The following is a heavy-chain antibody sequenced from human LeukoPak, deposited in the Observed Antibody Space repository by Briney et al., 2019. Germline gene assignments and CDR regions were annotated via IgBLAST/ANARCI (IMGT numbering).Heavy chain of an antibody. V-gene: IGHV4-59*08. D-gene: IGHD5-24*01. J-gene: IGHJ4*02. Sequence: PSETLSLTCTVSGGSISSYYWSWIRQPPGKGLEWIGYVYYSGSTNYNPSLKSRVTISVDTSKNQFSLKLSSVTAADTAVYYCARVEMASEGFDYWGQGTLVTVSS. CDR1: GGSISSYY. CDR2: VYYSGST. CDR3: ARVEMASEGFDY.